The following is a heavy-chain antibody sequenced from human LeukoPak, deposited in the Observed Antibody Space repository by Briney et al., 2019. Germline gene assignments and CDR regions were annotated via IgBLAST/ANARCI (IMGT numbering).Heavy chain of an antibody. Sequence: PGGSLRLSCAASGFTFSSYSMNWVRQAPGKGLEWVSYISSSSSTIYYADSVKGRFTISRDNAKNSLYLQMNSLRAEDTAVYYCARGFLEYCSSTSCYGGNWFDPWGQGTLVTVSS. CDR2: ISSSSSTI. CDR1: GFTFSSYS. CDR3: ARGFLEYCSSTSCYGGNWFDP. J-gene: IGHJ5*02. D-gene: IGHD2-2*01. V-gene: IGHV3-48*01.